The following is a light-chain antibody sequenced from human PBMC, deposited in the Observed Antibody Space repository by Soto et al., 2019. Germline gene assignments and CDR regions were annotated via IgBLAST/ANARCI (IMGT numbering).Light chain of an antibody. CDR1: QNGLYSSNNNNY. CDR2: WAS. J-gene: IGKJ3*01. V-gene: IGKV4-1*01. Sequence: DIVMTQSPDSLAVSLGERATINCKSSQNGLYSSNNNNYLAWYQQKPGQPPKLLIYWASTRESGVPDRFSGSGSGTDFTLTISSLQAEDVAVYYCQQYYSTPFTFGPGTKVDIK. CDR3: QQYYSTPFT.